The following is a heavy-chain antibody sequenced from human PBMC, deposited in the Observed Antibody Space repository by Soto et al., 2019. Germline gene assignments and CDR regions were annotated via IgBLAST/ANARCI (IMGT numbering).Heavy chain of an antibody. D-gene: IGHD2-2*01. Sequence: PGGSLRLSCAASVFTFSSYAMSWVRQARGKGLEWVSAISGSGGSTYYADSVKGRFTISRDNSKNTLYLQMNSLRAEDTAVYYCAKAGPYCSSTSCPTYGMDVWGQGTTVTVSS. CDR2: ISGSGGST. V-gene: IGHV3-23*01. CDR3: AKAGPYCSSTSCPTYGMDV. J-gene: IGHJ6*02. CDR1: VFTFSSYA.